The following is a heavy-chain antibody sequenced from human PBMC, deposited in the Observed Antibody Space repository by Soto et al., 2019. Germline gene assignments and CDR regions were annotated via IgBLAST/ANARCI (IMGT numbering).Heavy chain of an antibody. CDR1: GFTFRSYG. CDR3: AIASYGDYPDY. D-gene: IGHD4-17*01. Sequence: QVQLVESGGGVVQPGRSLRLSCAASGFTFRSYGMHWVRQAPGKGLEWVAVIWYDGSNKYYADSVKGRFTISRDNSKNTLYLQMNSLRAEDTAVYYCAIASYGDYPDYWGQGTLVTVSS. V-gene: IGHV3-33*01. CDR2: IWYDGSNK. J-gene: IGHJ4*02.